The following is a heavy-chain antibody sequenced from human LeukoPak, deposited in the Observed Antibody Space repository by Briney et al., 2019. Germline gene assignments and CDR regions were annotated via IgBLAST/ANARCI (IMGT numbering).Heavy chain of an antibody. Sequence: GGSLRLSCAASGFTLSDSWMTWVRQAPGKGLEWVANINQNGGEKEYVDSVKGRFTISRGNAKNSLFLQMNRLRAEDTAVYYCARGIGWFEYWGQGTLVTVSS. V-gene: IGHV3-7*05. J-gene: IGHJ5*01. CDR2: INQNGGEK. CDR1: GFTLSDSW. CDR3: ARGIGWFEY. D-gene: IGHD2-15*01.